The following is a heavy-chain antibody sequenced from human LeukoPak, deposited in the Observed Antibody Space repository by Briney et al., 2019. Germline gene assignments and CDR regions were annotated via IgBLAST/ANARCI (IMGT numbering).Heavy chain of an antibody. J-gene: IGHJ5*02. D-gene: IGHD6-6*01. V-gene: IGHV3-23*01. CDR2: ISGSGGST. Sequence: GGSLRLSCAASGFTFNSYAMNWVRQAPGKGLEWVSAISGSGGSTYYADSVKGRFTISRDNSKNTLYLQMNSLRADDTAVYYCAKNRIAARPDWFDPWGQGTLVTVSS. CDR1: GFTFNSYA. CDR3: AKNRIAARPDWFDP.